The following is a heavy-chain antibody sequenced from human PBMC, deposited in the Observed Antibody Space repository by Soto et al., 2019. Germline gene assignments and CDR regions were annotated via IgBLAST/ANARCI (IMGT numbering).Heavy chain of an antibody. D-gene: IGHD2-8*01. CDR1: GYSFTTYG. CDR2: ISGYNGDT. CDR3: AKNGHPPYYYYGMDV. Sequence: ASVKVSCKASGYSFTTYGIIWVRQAPGQGLEWMGWISGYNGDTSNAQNFQDRVTMTIDRSTTTAYLELRSLTSDDTAVYYCAKNGHPPYYYYGMDVCGQGTTVTVS. J-gene: IGHJ6*02. V-gene: IGHV1-18*01.